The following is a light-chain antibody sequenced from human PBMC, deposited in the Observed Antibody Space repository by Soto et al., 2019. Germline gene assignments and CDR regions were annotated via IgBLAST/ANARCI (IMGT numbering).Light chain of an antibody. V-gene: IGLV2-23*01. CDR2: EGT. J-gene: IGLJ1*01. CDR1: SSDVGSYNL. CDR3: YSYAGENLYV. Sequence: QSVLTQPASVSASPGQSITIPCTGTSSDVGSYNLVSWFQQHPGKVPKLLIYEGTKRPSGLSDRLSGSKSGTTASLTISGLQAEDEANYYCYSYAGENLYVFGTGTKVTV.